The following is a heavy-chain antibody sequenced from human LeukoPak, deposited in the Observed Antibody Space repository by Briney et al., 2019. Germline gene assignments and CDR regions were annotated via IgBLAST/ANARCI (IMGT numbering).Heavy chain of an antibody. CDR1: GGSISSYY. CDR3: ARADDYGSGSYVDMDV. D-gene: IGHD3-10*01. CDR2: IYDSGST. J-gene: IGHJ6*03. Sequence: SETLSLTCTVSGGSISSYYWSWIRQSPGKGLEWIGYIYDSGSTKYNPSLKSRVTISVDTSKKQVSLKVSSVTAADTAVYYCARADDYGSGSYVDMDVWGKGTTVTVSS. V-gene: IGHV4-59*01.